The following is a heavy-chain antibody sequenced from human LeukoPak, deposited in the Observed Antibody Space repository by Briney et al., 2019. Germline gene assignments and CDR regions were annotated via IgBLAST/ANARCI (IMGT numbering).Heavy chain of an antibody. CDR1: GFTFSSYS. Sequence: GGSLRLSCAASGFTFSSYSMNWVRQAPGKGLEWVSSISSSSSYIYYADSVKGRFTISRDNAKNSLYPQMNSLRAEDTAVYYCAREWGIAVIDYWGQGTLVTVSS. CDR3: AREWGIAVIDY. D-gene: IGHD6-19*01. J-gene: IGHJ4*02. V-gene: IGHV3-21*01. CDR2: ISSSSSYI.